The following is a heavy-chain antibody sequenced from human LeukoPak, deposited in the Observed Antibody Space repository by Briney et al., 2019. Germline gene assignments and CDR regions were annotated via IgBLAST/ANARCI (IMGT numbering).Heavy chain of an antibody. D-gene: IGHD3-10*01. V-gene: IGHV1-46*01. CDR1: GYTFTSYY. CDR2: INPSGGST. J-gene: IGHJ3*02. CDR3: AAITHHDAFDI. Sequence: ASVKVSCKASGYTFTSYYMHWVRQAPGQGLEWMGIINPSGGSTSYAQKFQGRGTITADTSTDTAYMELSSLRSEDTAVYYCAAITHHDAFDIWGQGTMVTVSS.